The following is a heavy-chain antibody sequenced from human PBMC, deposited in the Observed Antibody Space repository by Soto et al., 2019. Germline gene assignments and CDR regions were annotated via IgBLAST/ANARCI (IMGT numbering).Heavy chain of an antibody. V-gene: IGHV4-59*01. D-gene: IGHD5-18*01. Sequence: SETLSLTCTVSGGSISSYYWSWIRQPPGKGLEWIGYIYYSGSTNYNPSLKSRVTISVDTSKNQFSLKLSSVTAADTAVYYCAREGLQLWPRTLDDWGQGTLVTVSS. CDR1: GGSISSYY. J-gene: IGHJ4*02. CDR2: IYYSGST. CDR3: AREGLQLWPRTLDD.